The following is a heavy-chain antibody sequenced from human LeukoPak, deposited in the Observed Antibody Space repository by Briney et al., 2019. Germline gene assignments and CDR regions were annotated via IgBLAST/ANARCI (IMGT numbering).Heavy chain of an antibody. V-gene: IGHV3-53*01. CDR2: IYSGGST. CDR1: GFTVSSNY. D-gene: IGHD3-10*01. CDR3: ARGFIFGGFDP. J-gene: IGHJ5*02. Sequence: GGSLRLSCATSGFTVSSNYMSWVRQAPGKGLEWVSVIYSGGSTYYADSVKGRFTISRGNSKNTLYLQMNSLRAEDTAVYYCARGFIFGGFDPWGQGTLVTVSS.